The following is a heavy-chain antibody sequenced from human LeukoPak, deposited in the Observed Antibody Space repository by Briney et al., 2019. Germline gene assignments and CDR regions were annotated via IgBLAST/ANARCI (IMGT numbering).Heavy chain of an antibody. J-gene: IGHJ4*02. V-gene: IGHV3-15*01. CDR3: TTGAYDSSGYYYLDY. Sequence: GSLRLSCAASGFTFSNAWMSWVRQAPGKGLEWVGRIKSITDGGTTDYAAPVKGRFTISRDDSKNTLYLQMNSLKTEDTAVYYCTTGAYDSSGYYYLDYWGQGTLVTVSS. D-gene: IGHD3-22*01. CDR2: IKSITDGGTT. CDR1: GFTFSNAW.